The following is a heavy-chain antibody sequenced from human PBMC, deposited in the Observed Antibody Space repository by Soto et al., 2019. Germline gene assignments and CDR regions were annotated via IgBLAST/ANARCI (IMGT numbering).Heavy chain of an antibody. CDR3: TRSAISPYGGLIGPFDY. Sequence: PGGSLRLSCEGSGFTFSDYYMSWIRQAPGKGLEWISYISNSGSTIYYADSVKGRFTITSDTSANTVYMELSSLTSEDTALYYCTRSAISPYGGLIGPFDYWGQGNLVTVSS. CDR1: GFTFSDYY. D-gene: IGHD3-16*02. V-gene: IGHV3-11*04. CDR2: ISNSGSTI. J-gene: IGHJ4*02.